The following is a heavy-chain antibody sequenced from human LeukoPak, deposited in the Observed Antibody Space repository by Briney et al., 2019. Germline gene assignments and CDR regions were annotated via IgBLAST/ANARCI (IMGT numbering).Heavy chain of an antibody. D-gene: IGHD1-26*01. Sequence: GGSLRLSCAASGFTFDDYAMHWVWQAPGRGLEWVSGISWNSGSIGYADSVKGRFTISRDNAKNSLYLQMNSLRAEDMALYYCARERDAFDIWGQGTMVTVSS. CDR3: ARERDAFDI. J-gene: IGHJ3*02. CDR1: GFTFDDYA. CDR2: ISWNSGSI. V-gene: IGHV3-9*03.